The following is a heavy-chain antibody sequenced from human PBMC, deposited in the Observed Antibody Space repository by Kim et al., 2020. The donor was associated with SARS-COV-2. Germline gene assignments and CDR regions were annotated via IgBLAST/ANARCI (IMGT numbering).Heavy chain of an antibody. Sequence: ASVKVSCKASGYTFTSYAMHWVRQAPGQRLEWMGWINAGNGNTKYSQKFQGRVTITRDTSASTAYMELSSLRSEDTAVYYCARFGSSGWSVDYWGQGTLVSVSS. CDR3: ARFGSSGWSVDY. V-gene: IGHV1-3*01. J-gene: IGHJ4*02. CDR1: GYTFTSYA. D-gene: IGHD6-19*01. CDR2: INAGNGNT.